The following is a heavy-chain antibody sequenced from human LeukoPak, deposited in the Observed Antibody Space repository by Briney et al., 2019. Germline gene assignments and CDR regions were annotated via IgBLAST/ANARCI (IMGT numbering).Heavy chain of an antibody. V-gene: IGHV1-24*01. D-gene: IGHD2-15*01. J-gene: IGHJ5*02. Sequence: GASVKVSCKVSGYTLTELSMHWVRQAPGKGLEWMGGFDPEDGETIYAQKFQGGVTMTEDTSTDTAYMELSSLRSEDTAVYYCATDRLYCSGGSCFRWFDPWGQGTLVTVSS. CDR2: FDPEDGET. CDR1: GYTLTELS. CDR3: ATDRLYCSGGSCFRWFDP.